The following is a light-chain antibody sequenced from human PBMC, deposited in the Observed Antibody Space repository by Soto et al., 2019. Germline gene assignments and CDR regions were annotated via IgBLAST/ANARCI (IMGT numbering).Light chain of an antibody. V-gene: IGLV2-8*01. CDR1: TSDVGGYNY. J-gene: IGLJ1*01. Sequence: QSVLTQPPPASGSPGQSVTISCTGTTSDVGGYNYVSWYQQHPGKAPKVMIYEVSQRPSGVPDRFSGSKSGHTAYLTVSGLQPEDEAEYYCCSYAGSDIFYVFGTGTKVTVL. CDR3: CSYAGSDIFYV. CDR2: EVS.